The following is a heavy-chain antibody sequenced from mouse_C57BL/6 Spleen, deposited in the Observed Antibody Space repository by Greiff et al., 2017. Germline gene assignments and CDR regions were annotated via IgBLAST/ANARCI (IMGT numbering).Heavy chain of an antibody. J-gene: IGHJ2*01. CDR3: ARWRTASYYFDY. V-gene: IGHV1-55*01. CDR1: GYTFTSYW. Sequence: QVQLQQSGAELVKPGASVKMSCKASGYTFTSYWITWVKQRPGQGLEWIGDIYPGSGSTNYNEKFKSKATLTVDTSSRTAYMQLSSLTSEDSAVYYCARWRTASYYFDYWGQGTTLTVSS. D-gene: IGHD1-2*01. CDR2: IYPGSGST.